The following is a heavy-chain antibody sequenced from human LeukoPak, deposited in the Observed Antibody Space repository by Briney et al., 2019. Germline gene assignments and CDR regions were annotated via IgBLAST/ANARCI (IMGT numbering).Heavy chain of an antibody. D-gene: IGHD5-18*01. CDR1: GFSISSFW. V-gene: IGHV3-74*01. CDR3: ARGAYSSDY. Sequence: PGGSLRLSCAASGFSISSFWMHWVRQAPGKGVVWVARINSDGSSITYVDSVKGRFAISRDNAKNTFHLQMNSLTDDDTAVYYCARGAYSSDYWGQGTLVTVSS. CDR2: INSDGSSI. J-gene: IGHJ4*02.